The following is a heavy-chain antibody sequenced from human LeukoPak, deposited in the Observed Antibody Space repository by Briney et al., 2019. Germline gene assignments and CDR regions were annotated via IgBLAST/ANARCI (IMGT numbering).Heavy chain of an antibody. CDR1: GFTFSNYN. CDR3: ASSYKRVFDI. J-gene: IGHJ3*02. D-gene: IGHD1-14*01. Sequence: GGSLRLSCAASGFTFSNYNIKWVRQPPGKGLEWVSYISSSSRTIYYADSVKGRFTISRDNAKNLVYLQMKSLRDEDTAVYYCASSYKRVFDIWGQGTMVTVSS. CDR2: ISSSSRTI. V-gene: IGHV3-48*02.